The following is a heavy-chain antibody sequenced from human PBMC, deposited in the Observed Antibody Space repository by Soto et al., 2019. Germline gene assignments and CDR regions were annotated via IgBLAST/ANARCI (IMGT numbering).Heavy chain of an antibody. CDR3: ARSGHFWSGYYNYYYYGMDV. D-gene: IGHD3-3*02. Sequence: GGSLRLSCAASGFTFSSYWMHWVRQAPGKGLVWVSRINSDGSSTSYADSVEGRFTISRDNAKNTLYLQMNSLRAEDTAVYYCARSGHFWSGYYNYYYYGMDVWGQGTTVTVSS. CDR1: GFTFSSYW. J-gene: IGHJ6*02. CDR2: INSDGSST. V-gene: IGHV3-74*01.